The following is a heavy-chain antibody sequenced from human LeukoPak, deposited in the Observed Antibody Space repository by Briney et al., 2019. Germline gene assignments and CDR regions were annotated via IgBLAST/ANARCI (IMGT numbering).Heavy chain of an antibody. Sequence: GGSLRLSCAASGFTFGSYAMHWVRQAPGKGLEWVAVISYDGSNKYYADSVKGRFTISRDNSKNTLYLQMNSLRAEDTAVYYCATEITMVRGVIGHWGQGTLVTVSS. CDR2: ISYDGSNK. CDR3: ATEITMVRGVIGH. J-gene: IGHJ5*02. V-gene: IGHV3-30*04. D-gene: IGHD3-10*01. CDR1: GFTFGSYA.